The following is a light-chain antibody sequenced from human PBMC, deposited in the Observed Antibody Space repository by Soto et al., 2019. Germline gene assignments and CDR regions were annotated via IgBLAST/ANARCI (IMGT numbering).Light chain of an antibody. CDR1: QTVRNNY. CDR2: GAS. CDR3: QHYGSSPYT. V-gene: IGKV3-20*01. Sequence: EFVLTQSPGTLSLSPGERATLSCRASQTVRNNYLAWYQQKPGQAPRLLFYGASRRATGIPDRFSGGQSGTDFTLTVSRLEPEDFAVYFCQHYGSSPYTFGQGTKVDIK. J-gene: IGKJ2*01.